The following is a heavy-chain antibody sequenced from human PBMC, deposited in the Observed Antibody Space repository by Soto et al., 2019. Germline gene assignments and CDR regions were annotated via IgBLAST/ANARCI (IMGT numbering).Heavy chain of an antibody. J-gene: IGHJ4*02. V-gene: IGHV3-30*18. CDR3: AKRRGIQLWLLGSNYFDY. CDR1: GFTFSSYG. CDR2: ISYDGSNK. D-gene: IGHD5-18*01. Sequence: QVQLVESGGGVVQPGRSLRLSCAASGFTFSSYGMHWVRQAPGKGLEWVAVISYDGSNKYYADSVKGRFTISRDNSKNTLYLQMNSLRAEDTAVYYCAKRRGIQLWLLGSNYFDYWGQGTLVTVSS.